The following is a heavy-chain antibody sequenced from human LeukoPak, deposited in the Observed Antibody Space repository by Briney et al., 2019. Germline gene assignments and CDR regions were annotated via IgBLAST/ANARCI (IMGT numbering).Heavy chain of an antibody. CDR2: IYHSGST. CDR1: GYSISSGYY. V-gene: IGHV4-38-2*01. CDR3: ARVIRGYYYGSGSYYNPNFYFDY. J-gene: IGHJ4*02. D-gene: IGHD3-10*01. Sequence: SETLSLTCAVSGYSISSGYYWGWIRQPPGKVLEWIWRIYHSGSTYYNPSLKSRVTISVDTSKNQFSLKLSSVTAADTAVYYCARVIRGYYYGSGSYYNPNFYFDYWGQGTLVTVSS.